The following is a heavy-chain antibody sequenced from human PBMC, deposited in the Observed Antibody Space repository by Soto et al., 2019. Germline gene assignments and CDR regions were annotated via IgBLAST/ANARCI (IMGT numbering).Heavy chain of an antibody. CDR3: AREGGTVTTPYYYYYYMDV. V-gene: IGHV4-31*03. Sequence: SETLSLTCPVSGGSISSGGYYWSWIRQHPGKGLEWIGYIYYSGSTYYNPSLKSRVTISVDTSKNQFSLKLSSVTAADTAVYYCAREGGTVTTPYYYYYYMDVWGKGTTVTVSS. D-gene: IGHD4-17*01. J-gene: IGHJ6*03. CDR2: IYYSGST. CDR1: GGSISSGGYY.